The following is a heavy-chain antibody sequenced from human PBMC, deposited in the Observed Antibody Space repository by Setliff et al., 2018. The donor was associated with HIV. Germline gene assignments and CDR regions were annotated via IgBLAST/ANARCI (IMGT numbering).Heavy chain of an antibody. J-gene: IGHJ4*02. Sequence: PSETLSLTCTVSGGSVSSSSYFWGWIRQPPGTGLEWIGNIYYSGTTFYNPSLKSRVSISVDTSTDHFSLKLSSVTAADTALYYCASGRGAKGGYDYFGSWGQGTLVTVSS. D-gene: IGHD5-12*01. CDR1: GGSVSSSSYF. V-gene: IGHV4-39*02. CDR2: IYYSGTT. CDR3: ASGRGAKGGYDYFGS.